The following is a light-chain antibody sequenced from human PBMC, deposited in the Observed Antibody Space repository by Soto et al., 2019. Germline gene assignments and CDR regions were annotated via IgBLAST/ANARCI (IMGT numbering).Light chain of an antibody. V-gene: IGKV1-27*01. CDR2: AAS. J-gene: IGKJ1*01. CDR3: QKYNNAPRT. Sequence: DIQMTQSPSSLSASVGDTVTITCRASQGISNYLAWYQQKPGQVPNLLIYAASTLQSGVPSRFSGSGSGTDFTLTISSLRPEDVATYYCQKYNNAPRTFGQATKVEI. CDR1: QGISNY.